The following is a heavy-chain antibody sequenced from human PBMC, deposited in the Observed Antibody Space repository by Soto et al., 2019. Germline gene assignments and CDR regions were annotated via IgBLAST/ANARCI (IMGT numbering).Heavy chain of an antibody. CDR2: VYSGGAT. V-gene: IGHV3-53*04. D-gene: IGHD3-10*01. CDR1: GFTVSSNY. CDR3: VRGRYGSEIH. J-gene: IGHJ4*02. Sequence: EVRLVESGGGLVQPGGSLRISYAAFGFTVSSNYMTWVRLAPGKGLEWVSLVYSGGATHYAASVKGRFTISTHSSQNTLFLQMNSLRTEDTATYYCVRGRYGSEIHWGQGTKVTVSS.